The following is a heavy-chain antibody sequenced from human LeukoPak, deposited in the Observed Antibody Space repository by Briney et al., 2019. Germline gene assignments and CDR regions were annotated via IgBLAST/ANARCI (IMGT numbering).Heavy chain of an antibody. D-gene: IGHD5-18*01. CDR1: GYSISSGSY. Sequence: SETMSLTCDVSGYSISSGSYWGWIRQPPGKGLEWIGSIYHSGSTYYKPSLKSRATISVDTSKNRFSLKLTFVTAADTATYYCAVKRAYTFWFADWGQGALVTVSS. V-gene: IGHV4-38-2*01. J-gene: IGHJ4*02. CDR2: IYHSGST. CDR3: AVKRAYTFWFAD.